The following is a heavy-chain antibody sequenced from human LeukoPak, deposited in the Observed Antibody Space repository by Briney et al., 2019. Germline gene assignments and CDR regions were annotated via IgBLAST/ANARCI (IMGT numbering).Heavy chain of an antibody. Sequence: GGSLRLSCAASGFTFSSYAMSWVRQAPGKGLEWVSAISGSGGSTYYADSVKGRFTISRDNSKNTLYLQVNSLRAEDTAVYYCAKFDSDFWSGYPPHFQHWGQGTLVTVSS. CDR2: ISGSGGST. V-gene: IGHV3-23*01. CDR1: GFTFSSYA. CDR3: AKFDSDFWSGYPPHFQH. D-gene: IGHD3-3*01. J-gene: IGHJ1*01.